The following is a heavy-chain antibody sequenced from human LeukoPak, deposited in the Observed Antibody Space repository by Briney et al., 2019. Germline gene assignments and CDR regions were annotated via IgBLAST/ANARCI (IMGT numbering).Heavy chain of an antibody. D-gene: IGHD4-17*01. CDR1: GGSISSYY. CDR3: AKTTRYFGMDV. V-gene: IGHV4-59*01. Sequence: PSETLSLTCTVSGGSISSYYWSWIRQPPGKGLEWIAYIYNSGSTSSNPSLKSRVTISVDTSNNQFSLKLSSVTAVDTAVYYCAKTTRYFGMDVWGQGTTVTVSS. J-gene: IGHJ6*02. CDR2: IYNSGST.